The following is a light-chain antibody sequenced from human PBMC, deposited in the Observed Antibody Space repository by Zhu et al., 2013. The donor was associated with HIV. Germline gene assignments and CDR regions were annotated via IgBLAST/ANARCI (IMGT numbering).Light chain of an antibody. J-gene: IGKJ2*02. Sequence: DIVMTQSPDSLPVSLGERATINCKSSQSVLSSSNNKNYLAWYQVKPGQPPKLLIHWSSTRESGVPDRFSGSGSGTDFTLTISSLQAEDVAVYYCQQYYSIRRTFGQGTKVEIK. CDR3: QQYYSIRRT. CDR1: QSVLSSSNNKNY. V-gene: IGKV4-1*01. CDR2: WSS.